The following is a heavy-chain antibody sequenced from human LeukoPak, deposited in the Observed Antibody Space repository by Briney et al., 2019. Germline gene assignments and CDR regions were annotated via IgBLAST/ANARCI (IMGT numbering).Heavy chain of an antibody. D-gene: IGHD6-6*01. CDR1: GFTFSHHG. V-gene: IGHV3-30*02. CDR2: IRYDGSEK. Sequence: GGSLRLSCAASGFTFSHHGMHWVRQAPGKGLEWVALIRYDGSEKYYVDSVKGRFTISRDNSKNTLYLQMNSLRAEDTAVYYCAKDKIAVRPGWFDPWGQGTLVTVSS. CDR3: AKDKIAVRPGWFDP. J-gene: IGHJ5*02.